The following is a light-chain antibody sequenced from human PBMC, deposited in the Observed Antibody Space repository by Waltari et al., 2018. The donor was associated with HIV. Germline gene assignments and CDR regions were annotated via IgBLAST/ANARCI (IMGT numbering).Light chain of an antibody. CDR1: ALPKKY. CDR2: EDY. V-gene: IGLV3-10*01. CDR3: YSTDRK. Sequence: SYELTQPPSVSESPGQTARITCSGDALPKKYVYWYQQKSGQAPVLVIFEDYKRPSGIHERFSGSSSGTVATLNISGAQVDDEADYYCYSTDRKFGGGTKLTVL. J-gene: IGLJ2*01.